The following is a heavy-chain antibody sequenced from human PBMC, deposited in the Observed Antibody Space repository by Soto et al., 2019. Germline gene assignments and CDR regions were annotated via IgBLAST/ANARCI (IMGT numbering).Heavy chain of an antibody. CDR3: ATTYYDSQPREYFQH. Sequence: GGSLRLSCAASGFTFSSYGMHWVRQAPGKGLEWVAVIWYDGSNKYYADSVKGRFTISRDNSKNTLYLQMNSLRAEDTAVYYCATTYYDSQPREYFQHWGQGTLVTVSS. D-gene: IGHD3-22*01. CDR2: IWYDGSNK. V-gene: IGHV3-33*01. CDR1: GFTFSSYG. J-gene: IGHJ1*01.